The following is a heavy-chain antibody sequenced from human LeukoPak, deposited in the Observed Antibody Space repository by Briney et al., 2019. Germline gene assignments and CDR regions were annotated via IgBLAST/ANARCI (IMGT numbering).Heavy chain of an antibody. V-gene: IGHV3-48*01. CDR3: ARGRYLGAMFQDH. D-gene: IGHD3-10*02. CDR1: GFTFSSYV. J-gene: IGHJ4*02. Sequence: GGSLRLSCAASGFTFSSYVMTWVRQAPGAGLEWVSYISISDSTIYYADSVKGRFTISRDNAKNSLYLQMNNLRVEDTALYYCARGRYLGAMFQDHWGQGTLVTVSS. CDR2: ISISDSTI.